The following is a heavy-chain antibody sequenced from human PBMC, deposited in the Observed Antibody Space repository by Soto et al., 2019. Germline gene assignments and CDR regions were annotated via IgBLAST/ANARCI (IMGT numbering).Heavy chain of an antibody. D-gene: IGHD6-13*01. CDR2: ISYDGSNK. V-gene: IGHV3-30-3*01. Sequence: GGSLRLSCAASGFTFSSYAMHWVRQAPGKGLEWVAVISYDGSNKYYADSVKGRFTISRDNSKNTLYLQMNSLRAEDTAVYYCARDGGYSSSNGMDVWGQGTTVTVS. CDR1: GFTFSSYA. J-gene: IGHJ6*02. CDR3: ARDGGYSSSNGMDV.